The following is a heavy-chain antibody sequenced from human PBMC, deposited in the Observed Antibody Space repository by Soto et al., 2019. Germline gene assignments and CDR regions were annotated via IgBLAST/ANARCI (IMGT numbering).Heavy chain of an antibody. J-gene: IGHJ6*02. CDR3: AILPDCSSTSCYRTLDYYYGMDV. CDR2: INPNSGGT. Sequence: ASVKVSCKASGYTFTGYYMHWVRQAPGQGLEWMGWINPNSGGTNYAQKLQGRVTMTRDTSISTAYMELSRLRSDDTAVYYCAILPDCSSTSCYRTLDYYYGMDVWGQGTTVTVSS. CDR1: GYTFTGYY. V-gene: IGHV1-2*02. D-gene: IGHD2-2*01.